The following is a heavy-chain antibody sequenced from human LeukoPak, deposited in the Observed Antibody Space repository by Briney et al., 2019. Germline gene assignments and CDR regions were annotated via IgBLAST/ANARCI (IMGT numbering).Heavy chain of an antibody. D-gene: IGHD2-2*01. CDR3: ASSHMLQYCTRTNCGKEFDY. Sequence: TSETLSLTCLVSGGSISNYYWSWIWQPPGKGLEWIGYIYYTGSTKYNPSLKGRVTMSVDTSKRQFSLRLRSVSAADTAVYYCASSHMLQYCTRTNCGKEFDYWGQGTLITVPS. CDR1: GGSISNYY. V-gene: IGHV4-59*01. J-gene: IGHJ4*02. CDR2: IYYTGST.